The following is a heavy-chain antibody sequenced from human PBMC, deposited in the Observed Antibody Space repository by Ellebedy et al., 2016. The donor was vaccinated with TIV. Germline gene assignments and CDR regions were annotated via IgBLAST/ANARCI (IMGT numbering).Heavy chain of an antibody. J-gene: IGHJ4*02. V-gene: IGHV3-23*01. D-gene: IGHD1-26*01. Sequence: GGSLRLXXAASGFTFSSYAMSWVRQAPGKGLEWVSAISGSGGSTYYADSVKGRFTISRDNSKNTLYLQMNSLRAEDTAVYYCAKAWELLPVHWGQGTLVTVSS. CDR3: AKAWELLPVH. CDR1: GFTFSSYA. CDR2: ISGSGGST.